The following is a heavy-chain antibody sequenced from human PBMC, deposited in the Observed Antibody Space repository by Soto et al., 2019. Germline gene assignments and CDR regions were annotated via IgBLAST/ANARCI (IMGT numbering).Heavy chain of an antibody. J-gene: IGHJ4*02. CDR3: AKTLDIVATGGFDY. V-gene: IGHV1-69*01. D-gene: IGHD5-12*01. CDR1: GGTFSSYA. Sequence: QVQLVQSGAEVKKPGSSVKVSCKASGGTFSSYAISWVRQAPGQGLEWMGGIIPIFGTANYAQQFQGRVTITADESTSTAYMELSRLRSEDTAVYYCAKTLDIVATGGFDYWGQGTLVTVSS. CDR2: IIPIFGTA.